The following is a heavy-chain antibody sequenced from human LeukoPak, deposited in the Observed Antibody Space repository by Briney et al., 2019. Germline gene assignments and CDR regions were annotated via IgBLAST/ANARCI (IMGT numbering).Heavy chain of an antibody. CDR3: AKDYNYVPDY. CDR2: ISAVNGDI. CDR1: GGTFSSYA. D-gene: IGHD5-24*01. V-gene: IGHV1-18*01. Sequence: ASVKVSCKASGGTFSSYAISWVRQAPGRGLEWMGWISAVNGDIHPAQKFQDRVTLTTDTSTNTAYMELRSLRSDDTAVYYCAKDYNYVPDYWGQGTLITVSS. J-gene: IGHJ4*02.